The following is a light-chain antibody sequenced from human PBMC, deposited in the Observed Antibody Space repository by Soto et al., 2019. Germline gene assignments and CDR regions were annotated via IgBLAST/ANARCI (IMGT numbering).Light chain of an antibody. J-gene: IGKJ1*01. Sequence: EIVLTQSPGTLSLSPGERATLSCRASQSVSSSYLAWYQHKPGQAPRLLIYGTSSRATGIPDRFSGSGSGTDFTLTISRLEPEDFAVYYCQQYGSSITFGQGTKVDIK. CDR2: GTS. CDR3: QQYGSSIT. CDR1: QSVSSSY. V-gene: IGKV3-20*01.